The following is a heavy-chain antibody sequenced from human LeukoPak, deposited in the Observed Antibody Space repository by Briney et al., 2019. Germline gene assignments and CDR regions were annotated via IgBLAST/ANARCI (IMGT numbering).Heavy chain of an antibody. CDR2: INPNSGGT. J-gene: IGHJ4*02. CDR3: ARDFGVGRGDY. D-gene: IGHD3-3*01. Sequence: ASVKVSCKASGYTFTSYDINWVRQAPGQGLEWMGWINPNSGGTNYAQKFQGRVTMTRDTSISTAYMELSRLRSDDTAFYYCARDFGVGRGDYWGQGTLVIVSS. CDR1: GYTFTSYD. V-gene: IGHV1-2*02.